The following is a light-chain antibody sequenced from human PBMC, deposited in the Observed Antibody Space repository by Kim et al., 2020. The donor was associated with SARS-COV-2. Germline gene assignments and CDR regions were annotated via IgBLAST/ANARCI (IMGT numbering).Light chain of an antibody. J-gene: IGLJ1*01. V-gene: IGLV2-8*01. Sequence: QSALTQPPSASGSPGQSVTISCTGTSSDIGRFNYVSWYQQHPGKAPKLIIYEVSEWPSGVPDRFSGSKSGNTASLTISGLQADDEADYYCSSYAGNNIYVFGTGTKVTVL. CDR1: SSDIGRFNY. CDR3: SSYAGNNIYV. CDR2: EVS.